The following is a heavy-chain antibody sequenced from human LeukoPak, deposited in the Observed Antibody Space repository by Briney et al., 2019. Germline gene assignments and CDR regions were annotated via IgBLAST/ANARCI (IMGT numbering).Heavy chain of an antibody. Sequence: GGSLRLSCAASGFTFSTYSMNWVRQAPGRGLEWVSSISSTSYYIYYADSVKGRFTISRDNAKNSLYLQMNSLRDEDTAVYYCARRMGGELVAFDIWGQGTMVTVSS. CDR1: GFTFSTYS. CDR3: ARRMGGELVAFDI. J-gene: IGHJ3*02. V-gene: IGHV3-21*01. D-gene: IGHD1-7*01. CDR2: ISSTSYYI.